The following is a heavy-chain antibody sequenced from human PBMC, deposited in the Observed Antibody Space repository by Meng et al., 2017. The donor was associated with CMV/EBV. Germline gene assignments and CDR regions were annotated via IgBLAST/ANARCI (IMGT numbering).Heavy chain of an antibody. J-gene: IGHJ6*02. V-gene: IGHV4-61*01. CDR3: AREDLAAAGLYGMDV. CDR2: IYDSGST. D-gene: IGHD6-13*01. Sequence: SETLSLTCTVSGGSVSSGSYYWSWIRQPPGKGLEWIGYIYDSGSTNYNPSLKSRVTISVDTSKNQFSLKLSSVTAADTAVYYCAREDLAAAGLYGMDVWGQGTTVNVSS. CDR1: GGSVSSGSYY.